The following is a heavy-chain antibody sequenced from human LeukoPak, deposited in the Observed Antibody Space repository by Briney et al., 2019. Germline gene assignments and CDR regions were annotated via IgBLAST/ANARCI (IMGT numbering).Heavy chain of an antibody. J-gene: IGHJ4*02. D-gene: IGHD2-2*01. CDR2: ISSSSSAI. V-gene: IGHV3-48*01. CDR1: GFTFSSYS. Sequence: GGSLRLSXAASGFTFSSYSMNWVRQAPGKGLEWVSYISSSSSAIYYADSVKGRFTISRDDAKNSLYLQMNSLRAEDTAVYYCVGYCSTTSCYGVDYWGQGTLVTVSS. CDR3: VGYCSTTSCYGVDY.